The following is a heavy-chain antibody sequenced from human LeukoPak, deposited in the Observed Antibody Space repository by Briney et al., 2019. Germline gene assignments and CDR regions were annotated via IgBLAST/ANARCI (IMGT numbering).Heavy chain of an antibody. CDR3: ARSPPSSSWYDWYFDL. CDR1: GYTFTSYG. D-gene: IGHD6-13*01. CDR2: ISAYNDNT. V-gene: IGHV1-18*01. J-gene: IGHJ2*01. Sequence: ASVKVSCKTSGYTFTSYGISWVRQAPGQGLEWMGWISAYNDNTNYAQKLQGRVTMTTDTSTSTAYMELRSLRSDDTAVYYCARSPPSSSWYDWYFDLWGRGTLVTVSS.